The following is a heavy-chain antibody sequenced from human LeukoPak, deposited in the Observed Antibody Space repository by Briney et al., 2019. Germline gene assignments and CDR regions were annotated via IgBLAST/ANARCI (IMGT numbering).Heavy chain of an antibody. CDR3: AGGRDGHDDY. J-gene: IGHJ4*02. Sequence: SVKVSCKASGGTFTSYAISWVRQAPGQGLEWMGRITPIVGLANYAQKFQGRVTFIADKSTSTSYMNLSGLRSEGTAVYYCAGGRDGHDDYWGQGTLVTVSS. V-gene: IGHV1-69*04. CDR1: GGTFTSYA. CDR2: ITPIVGLA. D-gene: IGHD3-16*01.